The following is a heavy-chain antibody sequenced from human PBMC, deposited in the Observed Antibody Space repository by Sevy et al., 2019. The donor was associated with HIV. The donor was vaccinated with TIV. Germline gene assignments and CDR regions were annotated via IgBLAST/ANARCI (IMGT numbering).Heavy chain of an antibody. D-gene: IGHD2-8*01. CDR1: GFTFSKYS. V-gene: IGHV3-23*01. J-gene: IGHJ4*02. CDR3: AREGCTKPHDY. Sequence: GGSLRLSCAASGFTFSKYSMSWVRQPPGKGLEWVSTLSFGCGEINHADSVKGRFTISSGNSKNSLYLQMNNLRAEDTAVYYCAREGCTKPHDYWGQGTLVTVSS. CDR2: LSFGCGEI.